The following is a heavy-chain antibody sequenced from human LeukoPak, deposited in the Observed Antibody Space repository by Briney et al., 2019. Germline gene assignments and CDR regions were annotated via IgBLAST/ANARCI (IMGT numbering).Heavy chain of an antibody. D-gene: IGHD3-10*01. CDR1: GYSISSGYY. V-gene: IGHV4-38-2*02. Sequence: SETLSLTCTVSGYSISSGYYWGWIRQPPGKGLEWIGSIYHSGSTYYNPSLKSRVTISVDTSKNQFSLKLSSVTAADTAVYYCARWTMVRGADYWGQGTLVTVSS. CDR2: IYHSGST. CDR3: ARWTMVRGADY. J-gene: IGHJ4*02.